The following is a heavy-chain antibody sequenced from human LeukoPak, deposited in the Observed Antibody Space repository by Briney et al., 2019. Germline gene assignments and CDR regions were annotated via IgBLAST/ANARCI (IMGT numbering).Heavy chain of an antibody. CDR1: GYTFTSYY. CDR2: INPSGGST. CDR3: ARVIYYDSSGYRGFDAFDI. J-gene: IGHJ3*02. Sequence: ASVKVSCKASGYTFTSYYMHWVRQAPGQGLEWMGIINPSGGSTSYAQKFQGRVTMTRDMSTSTVYMELSSLRSEDTAVYYCARVIYYDSSGYRGFDAFDIWGQGTMVTVSS. D-gene: IGHD3-22*01. V-gene: IGHV1-46*01.